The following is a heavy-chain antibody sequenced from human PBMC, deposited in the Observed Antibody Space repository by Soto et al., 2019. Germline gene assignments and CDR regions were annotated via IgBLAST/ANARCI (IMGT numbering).Heavy chain of an antibody. Sequence: QVQLVQSGAEVKKPGASVKVSCKASGYTFINYAVHWVRQAPGKRLEWMGWINAGKGDINFSQKFQGRVTFIRDASANTVYMELSSLRSEDTAVYYCARGANEFDYWGQGTPVTVSS. V-gene: IGHV1-3*01. D-gene: IGHD3-16*01. CDR2: INAGKGDI. CDR1: GYTFINYA. CDR3: ARGANEFDY. J-gene: IGHJ4*02.